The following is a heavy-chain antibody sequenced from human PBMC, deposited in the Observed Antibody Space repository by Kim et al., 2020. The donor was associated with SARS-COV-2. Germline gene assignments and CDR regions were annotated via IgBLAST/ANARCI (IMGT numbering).Heavy chain of an antibody. V-gene: IGHV1-3*01. D-gene: IGHD6-19*01. J-gene: IGHJ4*02. Sequence: NTKFPQKFQGRVTITRDTSARTAYMELTSLRSEDTAIYYCAGGSGWAFDYWGQGTLVTVAS. CDR2: NT. CDR3: AGGSGWAFDY.